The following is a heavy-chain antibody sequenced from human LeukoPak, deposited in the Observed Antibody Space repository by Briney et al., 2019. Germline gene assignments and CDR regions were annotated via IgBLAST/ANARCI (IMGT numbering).Heavy chain of an antibody. CDR3: TKCAGYSCTNDMDV. CDR1: GFTFSSYA. J-gene: IGHJ6*03. V-gene: IGHV3-23*01. CDR2: VSGSGGTT. D-gene: IGHD6-13*01. Sequence: QPGGSLRLSCAASGFTFSSYAMTWVRQAPGKGLEWVSAVSGSGGTTYHADSVKGRFTISRDNSKNTLFLRMNSLRVEDTAVYYCTKCAGYSCTNDMDVWGRGTTVTVSS.